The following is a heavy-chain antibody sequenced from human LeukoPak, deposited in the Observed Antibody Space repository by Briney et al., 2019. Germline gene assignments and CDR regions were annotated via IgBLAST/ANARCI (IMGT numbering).Heavy chain of an antibody. V-gene: IGHV4-39*07. CDR2: INYSGNT. J-gene: IGHJ4*02. Sequence: SETLSLTCTVSGGSIGSYYWGWIRQPPGKGPEWIGIINYSGNTYYNPSLKSRVTISVDTSKNQFSLKVSSVAAADTAVYYCARDGGSAAAGELDYWGQGNLVTVSS. CDR3: ARDGGSAAAGELDY. CDR1: GGSIGSYY. D-gene: IGHD6-13*01.